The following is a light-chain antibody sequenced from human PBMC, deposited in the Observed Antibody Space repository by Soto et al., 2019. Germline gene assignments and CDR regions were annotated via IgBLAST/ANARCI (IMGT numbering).Light chain of an antibody. CDR1: QSVSSNY. J-gene: IGKJ3*01. CDR2: SAS. Sequence: EIVLTQSPGTLSLSPGERATLSCRASQSVSSNYLAWYQQKPGQAPRLLIYSASSRATGIPDRFSGSGSGTDFTLTISRLEPEDFAGYYCQQYGSSFTFGPGTKVDIK. CDR3: QQYGSSFT. V-gene: IGKV3-20*01.